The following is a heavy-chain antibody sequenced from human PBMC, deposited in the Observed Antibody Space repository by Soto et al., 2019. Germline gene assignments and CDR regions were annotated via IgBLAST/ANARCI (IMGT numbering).Heavy chain of an antibody. Sequence: PGESLKISCKGSGYSFASYWISWVRQMPGKGLEWMGRIDPSCSYTNYSPSFQGPVTISADKSISTAYLQWKSLKVSDTAMYYCARHTRSSICYLYYYGLDVWGQGTTVTVYS. CDR3: ARHTRSSICYLYYYGLDV. D-gene: IGHD6-13*01. CDR1: GYSFASYW. V-gene: IGHV5-10-1*01. CDR2: IDPSCSYT. J-gene: IGHJ6*02.